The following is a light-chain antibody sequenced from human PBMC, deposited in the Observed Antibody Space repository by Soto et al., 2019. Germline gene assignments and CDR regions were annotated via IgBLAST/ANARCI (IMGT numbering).Light chain of an antibody. Sequence: QSVLTQPPSASGTPGQRLTISCSGSISNIGSNYVFWYQQLPGTAPKVLIYRNNRRPSGVSDRFSGSKIGTSASPAISGLRFEDEADYYCAAWDESLNGIYVFRTGTKVNVL. CDR3: AAWDESLNGIYV. J-gene: IGLJ1*01. CDR2: RNN. V-gene: IGLV1-47*01. CDR1: ISNIGSNY.